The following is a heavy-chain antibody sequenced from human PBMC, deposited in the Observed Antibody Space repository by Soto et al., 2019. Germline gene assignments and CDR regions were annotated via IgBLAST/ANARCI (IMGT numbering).Heavy chain of an antibody. Sequence: QVQLQESGPGLVKPSETLSLTCSVSGVSTSNHYWTWIRKPPGQGPEWIGCIYYRGTTNYHASFNRRVTISLDTSKNQFSLKLTSVTTADTAVYYCARGGGSPYHDHEFDYWGQGILVTVSS. CDR3: ARGGGSPYHDHEFDY. D-gene: IGHD2-2*01. CDR2: IYYRGTT. J-gene: IGHJ4*02. CDR1: GVSTSNHY. V-gene: IGHV4-59*11.